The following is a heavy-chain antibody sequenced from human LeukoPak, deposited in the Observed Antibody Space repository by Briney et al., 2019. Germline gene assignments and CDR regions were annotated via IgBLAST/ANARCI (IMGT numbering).Heavy chain of an antibody. CDR1: GGTFSNYA. J-gene: IGHJ3*02. CDR3: ASGVVPAAMFLDAFDI. CDR2: IIPIFGTA. V-gene: IGHV1-69*13. Sequence: SVKVSCKASGGTFSNYAISWVRQAPGQGLEWMGGIIPIFGTANYAQKFQGRVTITADESTSTAYMELSSLRSEDTAVYYCASGVVPAAMFLDAFDIWGQGTMVTVSS. D-gene: IGHD2-2*01.